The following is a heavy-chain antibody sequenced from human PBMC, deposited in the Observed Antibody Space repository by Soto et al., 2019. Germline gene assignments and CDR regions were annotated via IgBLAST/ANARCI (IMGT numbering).Heavy chain of an antibody. Sequence: SETLSLTCTVSGGSISSSSYYWGWIRQPPGKGLEWIGSIYYSGSTYYNPSLKSRVTISVDTSKNQFSLKLSSVTAADTAVYYCARRDDSSGYYFDYWGQGTLVTVSS. CDR2: IYYSGST. D-gene: IGHD3-22*01. V-gene: IGHV4-39*01. CDR3: ARRDDSSGYYFDY. J-gene: IGHJ4*02. CDR1: GGSISSSSYY.